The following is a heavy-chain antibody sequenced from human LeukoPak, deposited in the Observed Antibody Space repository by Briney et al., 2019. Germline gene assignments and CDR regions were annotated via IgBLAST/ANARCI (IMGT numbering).Heavy chain of an antibody. CDR1: GASISNYH. J-gene: IGHJ4*02. V-gene: IGHV4-4*07. CDR2: IYNGGST. D-gene: IGHD2-15*01. CDR3: ARFGGSGDTRGYFDN. Sequence: SETLSLTCIVSGASISNYHWSWIRQPAGKGPEWIGRIYNGGSTNYNSSLRSRITMSLDTSKNQFSLKLTSVTAADTAAYYCARFGGSGDTRGYFDNWGQGTLVTVSS.